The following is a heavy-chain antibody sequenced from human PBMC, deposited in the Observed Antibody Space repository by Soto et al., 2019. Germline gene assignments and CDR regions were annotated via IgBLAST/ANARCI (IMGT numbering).Heavy chain of an antibody. V-gene: IGHV3-30-3*01. D-gene: IGHD4-17*01. J-gene: IGHJ4*02. CDR3: ASSTVTTSPLDY. CDR1: GFTFSSYA. Sequence: QVQLVESGGGVVQPGRSLRLSCAASGFTFSSYAMHWVRQAPGKGLEWVAVISYDGSNKYYADSVKGRFTISRDNSKNTLYLQMNSLRAEDTAVYYCASSTVTTSPLDYWGQGTLGTVSS. CDR2: ISYDGSNK.